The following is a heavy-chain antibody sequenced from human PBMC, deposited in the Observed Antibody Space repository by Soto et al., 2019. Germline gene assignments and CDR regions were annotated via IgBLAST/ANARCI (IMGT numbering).Heavy chain of an antibody. D-gene: IGHD1-26*01. CDR3: ARGGSLYWYFDL. Sequence: ASVKVSCKASGYTFTNYAMHSVRQAPGQRLEWMGWINAGNGNTKYSQKFQGRVTITRDTSASKAYMELSSLRSEDTAVYYCARGGSLYWYFDLWGRGTLVTVSS. CDR2: INAGNGNT. CDR1: GYTFTNYA. J-gene: IGHJ2*01. V-gene: IGHV1-3*01.